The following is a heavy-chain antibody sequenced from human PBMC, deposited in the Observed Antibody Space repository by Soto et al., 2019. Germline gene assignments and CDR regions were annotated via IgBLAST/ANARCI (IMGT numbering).Heavy chain of an antibody. Sequence: SQTLSLTCAISGDSVPSNSAAWNWIRRSPSRGLEWLGRTYYRSKWYNDYAVSVKSRITINPDTSKNQSSLQLNSVTPEDTAVYYCARGYDYGDYYYYYYMDVWGKGTTVTVSS. CDR2: TYYRSKWYN. CDR1: GDSVPSNSAA. CDR3: ARGYDYGDYYYYYYMDV. V-gene: IGHV6-1*01. D-gene: IGHD4-17*01. J-gene: IGHJ6*03.